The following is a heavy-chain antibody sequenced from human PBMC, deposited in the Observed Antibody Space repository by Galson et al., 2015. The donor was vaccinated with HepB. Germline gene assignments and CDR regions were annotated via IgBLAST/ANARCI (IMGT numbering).Heavy chain of an antibody. J-gene: IGHJ4*02. CDR2: ISYDGSNK. Sequence: SLRLSCAASGFTFSSYAMHWVRQAPGKGLEWVAVISYDGSNKYYADSVKGRFTISRDNSKNTLYLQMNSLRAEDTAVYYCARGSLALSFYVDYWGQGTLVTVSS. CDR3: ARGSLALSFYVDY. V-gene: IGHV3-30*04. CDR1: GFTFSSYA. D-gene: IGHD1-26*01.